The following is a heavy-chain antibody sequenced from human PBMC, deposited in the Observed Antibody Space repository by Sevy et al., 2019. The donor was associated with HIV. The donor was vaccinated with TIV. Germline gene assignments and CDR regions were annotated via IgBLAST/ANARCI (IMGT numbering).Heavy chain of an antibody. Sequence: SETLSLTCTVSGGSISSSSYYWGWIRQPPGKGLEWIGSIYYSGSTYYNPSLKSRVTISVDTSKNQFSLKLSSLTAADTAVYYCAGGSSSWYYYYYGMDVWGQGTTVTVSS. J-gene: IGHJ6*02. V-gene: IGHV4-39*01. CDR2: IYYSGST. D-gene: IGHD6-13*01. CDR1: GGSISSSSYY. CDR3: AGGSSSWYYYYYGMDV.